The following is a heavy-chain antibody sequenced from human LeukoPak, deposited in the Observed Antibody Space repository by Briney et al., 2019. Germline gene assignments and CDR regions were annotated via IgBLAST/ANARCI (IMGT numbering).Heavy chain of an antibody. J-gene: IGHJ2*01. CDR2: IYYSGST. CDR3: ARLHYYDSSGYLAGSFDL. Sequence: SQTLSLTCTVSGGSISSGGYYWSWIRQHPGKGLEWIGYIYYSGSTNYNPSLKSRVTISVDKSKNQFSLKLSSVTAADTAVYYCARLHYYDSSGYLAGSFDLWGRGTLVTVSS. V-gene: IGHV4-31*03. CDR1: GGSISSGGYY. D-gene: IGHD3-22*01.